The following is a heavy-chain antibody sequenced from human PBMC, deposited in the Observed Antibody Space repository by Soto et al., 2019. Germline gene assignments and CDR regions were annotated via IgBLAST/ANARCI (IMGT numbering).Heavy chain of an antibody. CDR3: ARRYGRYFDY. D-gene: IGHD4-17*01. V-gene: IGHV4-30-4*01. Sequence: SETLSLTCTVSGGSISSGDYYWSWIRQPPGKGLEWIGYIYYSGSTYYNPSLKSRVTISVDTSKNQFSLKVSSVTAADTAVYYCARRYGRYFDYWGQGTLVTAPQ. CDR2: IYYSGST. J-gene: IGHJ4*02. CDR1: GGSISSGDYY.